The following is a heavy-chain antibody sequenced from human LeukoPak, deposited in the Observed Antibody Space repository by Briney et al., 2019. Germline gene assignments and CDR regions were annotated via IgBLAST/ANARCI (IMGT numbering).Heavy chain of an antibody. CDR2: ISYDGSNK. V-gene: IGHV3-30-3*01. Sequence: GGSLRLSCAAPGFTFSSYAMHWVRQAPGKGLEWVAVISYDGSNKYYADSVKGRFTISRDNSKNTLYLQMNSLRAEDTAIYYCARDIQLSTWGLGTMVTVSS. CDR3: ARDIQLST. D-gene: IGHD5-24*01. CDR1: GFTFSSYA. J-gene: IGHJ3*01.